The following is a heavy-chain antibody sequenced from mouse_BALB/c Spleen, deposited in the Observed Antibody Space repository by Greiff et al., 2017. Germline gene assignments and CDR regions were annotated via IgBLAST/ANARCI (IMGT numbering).Heavy chain of an antibody. CDR3: AKGYYGSSHQAWFAY. D-gene: IGHD1-1*01. J-gene: IGHJ3*01. V-gene: IGHV1-14*01. CDR1: GYTFTSYV. Sequence: VQLQQSGPELVKPGASVKMSCKASGYTFTSYVMHWVKQKPGQGLEWIGYINPYNDGTKYNEKFKGKATLTSDKSSSTAYMELSSLTSEDSAVYYCAKGYYGSSHQAWFAYWGPGTLVTVSA. CDR2: INPYNDGT.